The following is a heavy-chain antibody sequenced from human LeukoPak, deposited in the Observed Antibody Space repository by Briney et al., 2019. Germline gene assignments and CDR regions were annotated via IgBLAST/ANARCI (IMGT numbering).Heavy chain of an antibody. J-gene: IGHJ5*02. CDR1: GYTPTELS. CDR3: AREANENWFDP. V-gene: IGHV1-69*05. D-gene: IGHD4/OR15-4a*01. Sequence: SVKVSCKVSGYTPTELSMHWVRQAPGQGLEWMGGIIPIFGTANYAQKFQGRVTITTDESTSTAYMELSRLRSDDTAVYYCAREANENWFDPRGQGTLVTVSS. CDR2: IIPIFGTA.